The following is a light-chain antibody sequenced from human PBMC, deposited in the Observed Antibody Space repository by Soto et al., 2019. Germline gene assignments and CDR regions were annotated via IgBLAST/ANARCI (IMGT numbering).Light chain of an antibody. Sequence: DIQMTQSPSSLSASVGDRVTITCQASQDISNYLNWYQQKPGKAPKLLIYDASNLETGVPSRFSGSGSGKDFTFTISSLQPEDIATYYCQQYDNLPLPFGGGTKVEIK. CDR3: QQYDNLPLP. J-gene: IGKJ4*01. CDR2: DAS. CDR1: QDISNY. V-gene: IGKV1-33*01.